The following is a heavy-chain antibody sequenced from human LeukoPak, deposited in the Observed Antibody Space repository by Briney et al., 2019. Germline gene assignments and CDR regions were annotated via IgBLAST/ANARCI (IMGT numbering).Heavy chain of an antibody. J-gene: IGHJ4*02. CDR1: GGSFSGYY. CDR3: ARQWLVFRSFDY. CDR2: INHSGST. D-gene: IGHD6-19*01. Sequence: SETLSLTCAVYGGSFSGYYWSWIRQPPGKGLEWIGEINHSGSTNYNPSLKSRVTISVDTSKNQFSLKLSSVTAADTAVYYCARQWLVFRSFDYWGQGTLVTVSS. V-gene: IGHV4-34*01.